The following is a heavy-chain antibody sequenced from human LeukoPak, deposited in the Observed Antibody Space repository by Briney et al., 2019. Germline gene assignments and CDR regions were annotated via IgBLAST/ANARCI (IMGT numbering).Heavy chain of an antibody. V-gene: IGHV1-18*01. Sequence: GASVKVSCKASGYTFSSYGISWVRQAPGQGLEWMGWISGYNGNTNYAEKLQGRVIMTTDTSTSTAYMELRSLRSDDTAVYYCAREYCNGYYYYWGQGTLVTVSS. CDR2: ISGYNGNT. D-gene: IGHD2-15*01. J-gene: IGHJ4*02. CDR3: AREYCNGYYYY. CDR1: GYTFSSYG.